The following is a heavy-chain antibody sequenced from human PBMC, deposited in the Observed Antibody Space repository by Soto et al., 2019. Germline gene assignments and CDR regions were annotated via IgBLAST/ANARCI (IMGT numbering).Heavy chain of an antibody. V-gene: IGHV3-23*01. J-gene: IGHJ4*02. CDR2: ISGSGGST. D-gene: IGHD6-13*01. CDR1: GFTFSSYA. CDR3: AKDPEPYSSSSQHPDY. Sequence: PGGSLRLSCAASGFTFSSYAMSWVRQAPGKGLEWVSAISGSGGSTYYADSVKGRFTISRDNSKNTLYLQMNSLRAEDTAVYYCAKDPEPYSSSSQHPDYWGQGTLVTVSS.